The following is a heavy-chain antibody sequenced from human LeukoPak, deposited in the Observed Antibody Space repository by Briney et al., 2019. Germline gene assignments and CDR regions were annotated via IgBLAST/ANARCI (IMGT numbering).Heavy chain of an antibody. V-gene: IGHV3-13*01. CDR1: GFTFSNYA. CDR3: ARGELPDY. D-gene: IGHD1-7*01. J-gene: IGHJ4*02. Sequence: GGSLRLSCAASGFTFSNYAMTWVRQAPGKGLEWVSAIGTAGDTYYPGSVKGRFTISRENAKNSLYLQMNSLRAEDTAVYYCARGELPDYWGQGTLVTVSS. CDR2: IGTAGDT.